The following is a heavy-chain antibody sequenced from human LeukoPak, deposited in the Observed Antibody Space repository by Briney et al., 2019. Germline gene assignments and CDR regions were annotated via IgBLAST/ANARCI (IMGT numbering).Heavy chain of an antibody. CDR2: ISSGSSYT. J-gene: IGHJ4*02. CDR1: GFTFSDYY. D-gene: IGHD1-26*01. Sequence: GGSLRLSCAASGFTFSDYYMSWIRQAPGKGLEWVSYISSGSSYTNYTDSVKGRFTISRDNTKNSLYLQMNSLRAEDTAVYYCAKNLSGSYACDYWGQGTLVTVSS. V-gene: IGHV3-11*03. CDR3: AKNLSGSYACDY.